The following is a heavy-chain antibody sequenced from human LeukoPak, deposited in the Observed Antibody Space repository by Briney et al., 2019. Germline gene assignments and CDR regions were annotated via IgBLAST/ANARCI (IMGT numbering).Heavy chain of an antibody. CDR3: ARGGGWYYFDY. CDR1: GFTVSRNN. J-gene: IGHJ4*02. D-gene: IGHD6-19*01. Sequence: GGSLRLSCAASGFTVSRNNMGWVRQAPGKGLEWVSLIYSGGGTYYADSVKGRFTISKDNSKNTLCLQMNSLRAEDTAVYYCARGGGWYYFDYWGQGTLVTVSS. V-gene: IGHV3-53*01. CDR2: IYSGGGT.